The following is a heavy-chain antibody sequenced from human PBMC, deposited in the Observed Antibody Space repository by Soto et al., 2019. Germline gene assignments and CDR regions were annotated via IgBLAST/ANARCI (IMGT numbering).Heavy chain of an antibody. V-gene: IGHV1-18*01. CDR2: ISAYNGNT. CDR1: GYTYTSYG. J-gene: IGHJ4*02. D-gene: IGHD3-22*01. CDR3: ARDMASWYYDSSGYTLAY. Sequence: ASVKVSCKASGYTYTSYGISWVRQAPGQGLEWMGWISAYNGNTNYAQKLQGRVTMTTDTSTSTAYMELRSLRSDDTAVYYCARDMASWYYDSSGYTLAYWGQGTLVTVSS.